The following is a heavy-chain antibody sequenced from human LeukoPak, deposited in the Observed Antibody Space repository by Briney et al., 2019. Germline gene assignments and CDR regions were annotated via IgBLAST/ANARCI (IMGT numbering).Heavy chain of an antibody. Sequence: GGSLRLSCAASGFTFSSYSMSWVRQAPGKGLEWVSAISGSGGSTYYADSVKGRFTISRDNSKNTLYLQMNSLRAEDTAVYYCAKVGGHSTLYYFDYWGQGTLVTVSS. J-gene: IGHJ4*02. CDR3: AKVGGHSTLYYFDY. D-gene: IGHD3-16*01. CDR2: ISGSGGST. CDR1: GFTFSSYS. V-gene: IGHV3-23*01.